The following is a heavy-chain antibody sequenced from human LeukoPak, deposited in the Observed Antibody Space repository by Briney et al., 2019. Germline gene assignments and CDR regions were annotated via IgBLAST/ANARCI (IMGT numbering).Heavy chain of an antibody. V-gene: IGHV1-46*03. CDR2: INPSGGST. Sequence: ASVKVSCKAPGYRFTSYYMHWVRQAPGQGLEWMGIINPSGGSTSYVQKFQGRVTMTRDTSTSTVYMELSSLRSEDTAVYYCARGLNYGDPPNYWGQGTLVTVSS. CDR1: GYRFTSYY. J-gene: IGHJ4*02. D-gene: IGHD4-17*01. CDR3: ARGLNYGDPPNY.